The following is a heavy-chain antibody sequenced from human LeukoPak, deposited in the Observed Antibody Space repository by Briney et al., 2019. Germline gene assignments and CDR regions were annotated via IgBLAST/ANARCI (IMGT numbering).Heavy chain of an antibody. V-gene: IGHV3-23*01. J-gene: IGHJ4*02. CDR3: ARGIAALIGFDY. CDR1: GFTFSSYA. Sequence: GGSLRLSCAASGFTFSSYAMSWVRQAPGKGLEWVSAISGSGGSTYYADSVKGRFTISRDNSKNTLYLQMNSLRAEDTAVYYCARGIAALIGFDYWGQGTLVTVSS. D-gene: IGHD6-13*01. CDR2: ISGSGGST.